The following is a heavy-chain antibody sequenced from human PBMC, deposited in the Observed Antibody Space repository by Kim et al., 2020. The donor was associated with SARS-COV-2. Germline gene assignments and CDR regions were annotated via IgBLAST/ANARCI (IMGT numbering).Heavy chain of an antibody. CDR3: ARDVGSNSRDYFDY. D-gene: IGHD1-26*01. CDR1: DFTFRNYA. J-gene: IGHJ4*01. CDR2: ITASGRDT. V-gene: IGHV3-23*01. Sequence: GGSLRLSCEASDFTFRNYAMNWVRQAPGKGLEWVSAITASGRDTYYAGSVKGRFTISRDNSKNSLYLQLDSLRGGDTAIYYCARDVGSNSRDYFDYWG.